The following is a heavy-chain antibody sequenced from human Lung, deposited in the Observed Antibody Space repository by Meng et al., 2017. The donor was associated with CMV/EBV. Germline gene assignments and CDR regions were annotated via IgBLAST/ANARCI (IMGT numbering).Heavy chain of an antibody. Sequence: LTXAASGFTFRTTWMSWVRQAPGKGLDWVGRIKSRNAGGTADHGTPVKGRFTISRDDSKDTLYLQMNSLKVEDTAIYYCTTGFGTAAAFWGQGTLVTVSS. J-gene: IGHJ4*02. V-gene: IGHV3-15*01. D-gene: IGHD6-25*01. CDR1: GFTFRTTW. CDR2: IKSRNAGGTA. CDR3: TTGFGTAAAF.